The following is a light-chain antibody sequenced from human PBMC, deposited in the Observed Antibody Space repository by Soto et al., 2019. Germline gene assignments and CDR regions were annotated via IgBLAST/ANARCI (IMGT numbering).Light chain of an antibody. Sequence: QSVLTQPASVSGSPGQSITISCTGTSSDVGGYNYVSWYQQHPGKAPKLMIYDVSNRPSGVSNRSSGSKSGNTASLTISGLQAEDEADYYCSSYTSSSTLYVFGTGTKVPVL. CDR2: DVS. CDR1: SSDVGGYNY. CDR3: SSYTSSSTLYV. J-gene: IGLJ1*01. V-gene: IGLV2-14*01.